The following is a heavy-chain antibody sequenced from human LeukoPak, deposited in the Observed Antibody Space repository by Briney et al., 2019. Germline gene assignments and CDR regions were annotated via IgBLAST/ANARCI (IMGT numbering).Heavy chain of an antibody. D-gene: IGHD3-9*01. J-gene: IGHJ4*02. CDR1: GYTLTELS. V-gene: IGHV1-24*01. CDR3: ATPGYLTIPYYFDY. CDR2: FDPEDGET. Sequence: ASVKVSCKVSGYTLTELSMHWVRQAPGKGLEWMGGFDPEDGETIYAQKFQGRVTMTEDISTDTAYMELSSLRSEDTAVYYCATPGYLTIPYYFDYWGQGTLVTVSS.